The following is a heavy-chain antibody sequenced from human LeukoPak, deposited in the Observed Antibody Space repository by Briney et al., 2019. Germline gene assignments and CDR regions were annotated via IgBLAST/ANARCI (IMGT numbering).Heavy chain of an antibody. CDR2: INHSGST. CDR3: ARRRYSSGRSRSYYYYYYMDV. D-gene: IGHD6-19*01. J-gene: IGHJ6*03. Sequence: SETLALTCAVYGGSFSGYYWSWIRQPPGKGLEWIGEINHSGSTNYNPSLKSRVTISVDTSKNQFSLKLSSVTAADTAVYYCARRRYSSGRSRSYYYYYYMDVWGKGTTVTVSS. V-gene: IGHV4-34*01. CDR1: GGSFSGYY.